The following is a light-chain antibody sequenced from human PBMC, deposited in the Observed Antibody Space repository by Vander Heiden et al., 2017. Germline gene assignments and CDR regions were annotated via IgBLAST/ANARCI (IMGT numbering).Light chain of an antibody. CDR3: ATWDSSLSSVV. Sequence: QSVLTQPPSVSATPGQRVTISCSGSSSNIGNNFVSWDQQLPGTAPKLLIYDNYQRPSGIPDRFSGSQSGTSATLGITGLQTGDEADYYCATWDSSLSSVVFGGGTKLTVL. V-gene: IGLV1-51*01. J-gene: IGLJ2*01. CDR2: DNY. CDR1: SSNIGNNF.